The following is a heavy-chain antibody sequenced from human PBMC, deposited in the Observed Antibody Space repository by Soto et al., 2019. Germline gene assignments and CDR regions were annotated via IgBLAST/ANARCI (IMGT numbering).Heavy chain of an antibody. D-gene: IGHD3-16*02. J-gene: IGHJ2*01. Sequence: GKGLEWVGRIKSKTDGGTTDYAAPVKGRFTISRDDSKNTLYLQMNSLKTEDTAVYYFFSRAEDRIGVTVPVSAFLLNRSSDL. CDR3: FSRAEDRIGVTVPVSAFLLNRSSDL. V-gene: IGHV3-15*01. CDR2: IKSKTDGGTT.